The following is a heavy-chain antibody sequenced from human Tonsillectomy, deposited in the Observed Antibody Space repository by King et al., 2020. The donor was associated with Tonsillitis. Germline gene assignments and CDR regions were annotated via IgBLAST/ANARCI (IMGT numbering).Heavy chain of an antibody. CDR2: ISSSGNYI. V-gene: IGHV3-21*01. D-gene: IGHD6-19*01. J-gene: IGHJ4*02. CDR1: GFTFSSYS. Sequence: VQLVESGGGLVKPGGSLRLSCAASGFTFSSYSMNWVRQAPGKGLEWVSSISSSGNYIYYADSMEGRFTISRDNAKNSLYLQMNSLRAEDTAVYYCARDYSSGWYYFDYWGQGTLVTVSS. CDR3: ARDYSSGWYYFDY.